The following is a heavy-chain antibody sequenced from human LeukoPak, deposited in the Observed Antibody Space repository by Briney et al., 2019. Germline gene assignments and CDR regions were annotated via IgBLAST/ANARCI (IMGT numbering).Heavy chain of an antibody. CDR1: GGSIRSSYYY. J-gene: IGHJ4*02. Sequence: SETLSLTCTVSGGSIRSSYYYWGWIRQPPGKGLEWIGEINHSGSTYYNPSLKSRVTISVDSSKNQFSLKLTSVTAADTAVYYCATLGEYYDSSGYYYNWGQGTLVTVSS. CDR3: ATLGEYYDSSGYYYN. D-gene: IGHD3-22*01. CDR2: INHSGST. V-gene: IGHV4-39*07.